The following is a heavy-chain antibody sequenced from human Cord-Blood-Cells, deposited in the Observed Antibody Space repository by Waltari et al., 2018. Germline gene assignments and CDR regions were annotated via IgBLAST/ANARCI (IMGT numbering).Heavy chain of an antibody. Sequence: QVQLVESGGGVVQPGRSLRLSCAASGLTFSSYAMLWVRQAPGKGLEWVAVIWYDGSNKYYADSVKGRFTISRDNSKNTLYLQMNSLRAEDTAVYYCARDLGGGWFDPWGQGTLVTVSS. V-gene: IGHV3-33*01. CDR2: IWYDGSNK. CDR1: GLTFSSYA. J-gene: IGHJ5*02. D-gene: IGHD3-16*01. CDR3: ARDLGGGWFDP.